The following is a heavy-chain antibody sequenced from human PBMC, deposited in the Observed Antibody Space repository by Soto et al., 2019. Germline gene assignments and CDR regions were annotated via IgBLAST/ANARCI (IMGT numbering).Heavy chain of an antibody. CDR2: IYHSGTT. Sequence: QVQLQESGPGLVKPSGTLSLTCVVSGDSITSTNWWSWFRQPPGRGLEWIGEIYHSGTTHYNPSPTIRIAVLLDESKTQFPLNLSSVTAADTAVSYCERLKGPYHYGLDVWGQGTTVSVFS. J-gene: IGHJ6*02. CDR3: ERLKGPYHYGLDV. CDR1: GDSITSTNW. V-gene: IGHV4-4*02.